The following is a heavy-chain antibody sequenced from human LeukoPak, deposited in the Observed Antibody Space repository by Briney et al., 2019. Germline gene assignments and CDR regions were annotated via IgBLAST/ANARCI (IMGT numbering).Heavy chain of an antibody. J-gene: IGHJ4*02. D-gene: IGHD6-13*01. V-gene: IGHV3-11*01. CDR1: GFTFSNYY. CDR3: AKDIFTGIAAAGIFDY. Sequence: GGSLRPSCAASGFTFSNYYMSWIRHAPGKGLEWVSYINTIGTTIYYADSLKGRFTISRDNAKNSLSLQMDSLRAEDTALYYCAKDIFTGIAAAGIFDYWGQGTLVTVSS. CDR2: INTIGTTI.